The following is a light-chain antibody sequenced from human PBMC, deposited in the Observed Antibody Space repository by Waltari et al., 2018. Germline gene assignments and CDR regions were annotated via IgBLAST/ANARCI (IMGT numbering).Light chain of an antibody. CDR2: WGS. J-gene: IGKJ1*01. CDR3: IQSLLSLWT. CDR1: QSRPHKNGKNY. Sequence: LTPSPFSLLVTPGEQGSIPCWSRQSRPHKNGKNYLDWYLQKPGQSPQLLFYWGSNRDSGVPDRFSASGSGTEFTLKISRVEAEDVGVYYCIQSLLSLWTFGHGTKVEIK. V-gene: IGKV2-28*01.